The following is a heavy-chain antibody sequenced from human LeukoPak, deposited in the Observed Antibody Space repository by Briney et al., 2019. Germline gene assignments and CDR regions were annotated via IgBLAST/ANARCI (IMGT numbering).Heavy chain of an antibody. D-gene: IGHD3-16*01. CDR3: ARGGGLDV. J-gene: IGHJ6*02. Sequence: GGSLRLSCAASGFTFSSYWMNWARQGPGKGLEWVASINHNGNVNYYVDSVKGRFTISRDNAKNSLYLQMSNLRAEDTAVYFCARGGGLDVWGQGATVTVSS. CDR2: INHNGNVN. V-gene: IGHV3-7*03. CDR1: GFTFSSYW.